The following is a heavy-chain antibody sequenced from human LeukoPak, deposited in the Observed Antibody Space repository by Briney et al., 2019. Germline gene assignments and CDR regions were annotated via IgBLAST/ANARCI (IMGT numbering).Heavy chain of an antibody. CDR3: ARDGVGADGIDY. J-gene: IGHJ4*02. Sequence: GGSLRLSCAASGFTFSSYSMNWVRQAPGKGLEWVSYISSSDSTIYYADSVRGRFTISRDNAKNSLYLQMNSLRVEDTAVYYCARDGVGADGIDYWGQGTLVTVSS. CDR1: GFTFSSYS. D-gene: IGHD1-26*01. V-gene: IGHV3-48*04. CDR2: ISSSDSTI.